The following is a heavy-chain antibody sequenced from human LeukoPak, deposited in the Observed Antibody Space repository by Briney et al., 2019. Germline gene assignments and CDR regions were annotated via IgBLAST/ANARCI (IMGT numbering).Heavy chain of an antibody. CDR3: ARNTAYVSGPLDY. J-gene: IGHJ4*02. V-gene: IGHV1-2*02. D-gene: IGHD6-19*01. Sequence: ASVKVSCKASGYTLTSYDMHWVRQAPGQGLEWMGWINPSSGGTDYAQKLQGRVIMTSDTSNRTAYLELSRLRFDDTAVYYCARNTAYVSGPLDYWGQGTLVTVSS. CDR1: GYTLTSYD. CDR2: INPSSGGT.